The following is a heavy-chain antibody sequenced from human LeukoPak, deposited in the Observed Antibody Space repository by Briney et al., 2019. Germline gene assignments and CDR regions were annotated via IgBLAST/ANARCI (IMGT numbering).Heavy chain of an antibody. J-gene: IGHJ3*02. CDR3: TRGAPPADVFDI. CDR2: FKSKVAGGTT. CDR1: GFTFSVTW. D-gene: IGHD1-26*01. Sequence: GGSLRLSCAASGFTFSVTWMSWVRQAPGRGLEWVGRFKSKVAGGTTDYAAPVAGRFTISRDDSKNMLYLQMNSLKTEDTGVYYCTRGAPPADVFDIWGQGTMVTVSS. V-gene: IGHV3-15*01.